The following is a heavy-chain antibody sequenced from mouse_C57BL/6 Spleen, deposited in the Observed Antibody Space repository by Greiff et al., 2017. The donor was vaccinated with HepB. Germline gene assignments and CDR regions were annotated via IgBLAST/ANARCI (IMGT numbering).Heavy chain of an antibody. D-gene: IGHD1-1*01. V-gene: IGHV1-50*01. CDR2: IDPSDSYT. CDR1: GYTFTSYW. J-gene: IGHJ4*01. Sequence: QVQLKQPGAELVKPGASVKLSCKASGYTFTSYWMQWVKQRPGQGLEWIGEIDPSDSYTNYNQKFKGKATLTVDTSSSTAYMQLSSLTSEDSAVYYCAREILRFYAMDYWGQGTSVTVSS. CDR3: AREILRFYAMDY.